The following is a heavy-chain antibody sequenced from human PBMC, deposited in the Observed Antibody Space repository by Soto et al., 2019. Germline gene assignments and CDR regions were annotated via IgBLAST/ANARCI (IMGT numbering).Heavy chain of an antibody. J-gene: IGHJ4*02. CDR3: ASTQGWYDFWSGYRYYFDY. CDR1: GFTFSSYA. D-gene: IGHD3-3*01. CDR2: ISYDGSNK. Sequence: QVQLVESGGGVVQPGRSLRLSCAASGFTFSSYAMHWVRQAPGKGLEWVAVISYDGSNKYYADSVKGRFTISRDNSKNTLYLQMNSLRAKDTAVYYCASTQGWYDFWSGYRYYFDYWGQGTLVTVSS. V-gene: IGHV3-30-3*01.